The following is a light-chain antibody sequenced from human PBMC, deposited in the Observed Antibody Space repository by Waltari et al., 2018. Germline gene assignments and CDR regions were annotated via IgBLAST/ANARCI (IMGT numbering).Light chain of an antibody. J-gene: IGKJ1*01. CDR1: QSVLFTSNNKNY. CDR3: QQYYSVPRT. CDR2: WAS. Sequence: DIVMTQSPESLAVPLGERATIHCKSSQSVLFTSNNKNYLAWYQQKPGQPPKLLIYWASTRESVFPDRFSGSGSGTEFTLTIDSLQAEDVAVYHCQQYYSVPRTFGQGTKVEVK. V-gene: IGKV4-1*01.